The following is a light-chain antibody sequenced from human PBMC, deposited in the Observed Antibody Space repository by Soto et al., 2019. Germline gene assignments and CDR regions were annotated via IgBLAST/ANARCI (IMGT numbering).Light chain of an antibody. CDR3: QQFNAYPRT. CDR2: DAS. Sequence: AIQLTQSPSSLSASLGDTVIITCRASQDITSDLAWYQQRPEKAPVLLIYDASRLESGVPPRFSGGGSGTELSLTISSLQPEDFATYICQQFNAYPRTFGQGTKVDIK. CDR1: QDITSD. V-gene: IGKV1-13*02. J-gene: IGKJ1*01.